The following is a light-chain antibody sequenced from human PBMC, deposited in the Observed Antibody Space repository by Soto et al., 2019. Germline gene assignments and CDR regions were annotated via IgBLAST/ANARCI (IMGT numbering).Light chain of an antibody. Sequence: DIQMTQSPSSLSASVGDRVTITCRASQSISSYLNWYQQKPGKPPKLLIYAASSLQSGVPSRFSGSGSETDFTLTISSLQPEDFTTYYCQQGYSPPLTFGGGTKVEI. CDR3: QQGYSPPLT. CDR1: QSISSY. V-gene: IGKV1-39*01. CDR2: AAS. J-gene: IGKJ4*01.